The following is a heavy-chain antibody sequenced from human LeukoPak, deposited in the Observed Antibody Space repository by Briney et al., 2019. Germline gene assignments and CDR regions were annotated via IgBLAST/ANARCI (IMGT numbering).Heavy chain of an antibody. CDR3: ARDGYYDSSGYSNY. J-gene: IGHJ4*02. Sequence: PGGSLRLSCAASGFTFSSYSMNWVRQAPGKGLEWVSSISSSSSYIYYADSVKGRFTISRDNAKNSLNLQMNSLRAEDTAAYYCARDGYYDSSGYSNYWGQGTLVTVSS. D-gene: IGHD3-22*01. CDR2: ISSSSSYI. CDR1: GFTFSSYS. V-gene: IGHV3-21*01.